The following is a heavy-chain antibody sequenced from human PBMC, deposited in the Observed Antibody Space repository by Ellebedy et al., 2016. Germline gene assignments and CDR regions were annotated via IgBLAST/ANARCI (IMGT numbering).Heavy chain of an antibody. J-gene: IGHJ4*02. D-gene: IGHD4-17*01. CDR2: IYYSGST. V-gene: IGHV4-31*03. CDR1: GGSISSGGYY. CDR3: ARGRYGDLLY. Sequence: SETLSLTCTVSGGSISSGGYYWSWIRQHPGKGLEWIGYIYYSGSTYYNPSLKSRVTISVDTSKNQFSLKLSSVTAADTAVYYCARGRYGDLLYWGQGTLVTVSS.